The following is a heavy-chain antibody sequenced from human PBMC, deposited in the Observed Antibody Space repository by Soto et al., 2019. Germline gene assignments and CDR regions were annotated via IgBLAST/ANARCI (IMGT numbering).Heavy chain of an antibody. Sequence: QLQLQESGPGLVKPSETLSLTCTVSGGSISSSSYYWGWIRQPPGKGLEWIGSIYYSGSTYYNPSLKSRVTISVDTSKNQFSLKLSSVTAADTAVYYCARPEYYCGSTSCSFDYWGQGTLVTVSS. CDR1: GGSISSSSYY. V-gene: IGHV4-39*01. CDR3: ARPEYYCGSTSCSFDY. J-gene: IGHJ4*02. D-gene: IGHD2-2*01. CDR2: IYYSGST.